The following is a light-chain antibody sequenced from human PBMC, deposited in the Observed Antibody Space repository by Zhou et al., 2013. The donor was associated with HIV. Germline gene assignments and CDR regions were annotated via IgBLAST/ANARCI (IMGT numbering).Light chain of an antibody. J-gene: IGKJ4*01. CDR3: QQYGGAFT. CDR2: DAS. V-gene: IGKV3-11*01. Sequence: EIVLTQSPATLSLSPGERATLSCRASQSVSSSLAWYQQKPGQAPRLLIYDASNRATGIPARFSGSGSGTDFTLTISSLEPEDFAVYYCQQYGGAFTFGGGTKVEIK. CDR1: QSVSSS.